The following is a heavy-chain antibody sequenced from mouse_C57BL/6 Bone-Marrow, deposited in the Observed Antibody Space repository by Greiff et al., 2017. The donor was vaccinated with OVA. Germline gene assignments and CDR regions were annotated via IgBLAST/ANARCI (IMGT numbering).Heavy chain of an antibody. V-gene: IGHV1-66*01. CDR3: ARFYSNGGYAMDY. Sequence: QVQLQQSGPELVKPGASVKISCKASGYSFTSYYIHWVKQRPGQGLEWIGWIYPGSGNPKYNEKFKGKATLTADTSSSTAYMQLSSLTSEDSAVYYCARFYSNGGYAMDYWGQGTSVTVSS. CDR1: GYSFTSYY. CDR2: IYPGSGNP. D-gene: IGHD2-5*01. J-gene: IGHJ4*01.